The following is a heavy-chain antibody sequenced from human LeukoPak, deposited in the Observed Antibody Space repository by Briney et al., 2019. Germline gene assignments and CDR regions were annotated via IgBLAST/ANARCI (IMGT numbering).Heavy chain of an antibody. CDR2: IYYSGST. CDR3: ARRVYSGSYNWYFDL. CDR1: GGSISSSYYY. D-gene: IGHD1-26*01. J-gene: IGHJ2*01. Sequence: SETLSLTCTVSGGSISSSYYYWGWIRQPPGKGLELIGSIYYSGSTYYNPSLKSRVTMSVDTSKNQFSLKLSSVTAPDTAVYYCARRVYSGSYNWYFDLWGRGTLVTVSS. V-gene: IGHV4-39*01.